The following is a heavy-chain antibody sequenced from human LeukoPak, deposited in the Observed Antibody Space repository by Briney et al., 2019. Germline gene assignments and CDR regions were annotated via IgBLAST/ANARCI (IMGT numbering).Heavy chain of an antibody. V-gene: IGHV3-23*01. CDR2: ISGSGVST. Sequence: GGSLRLSCAASGFTFSSYGMSWVRQAPGKGLEWVSAISGSGVSTYYADSVKGRFTISRDNSKNTLYLQMNSLRAEDTAVYYCVTAPYGDYYYYMDVWGKGTTVTISS. D-gene: IGHD4-17*01. CDR3: VTAPYGDYYYYMDV. J-gene: IGHJ6*03. CDR1: GFTFSSYG.